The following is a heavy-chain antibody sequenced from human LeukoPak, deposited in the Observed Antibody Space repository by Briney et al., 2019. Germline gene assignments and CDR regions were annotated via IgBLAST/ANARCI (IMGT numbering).Heavy chain of an antibody. D-gene: IGHD5-24*01. J-gene: IGHJ4*02. CDR3: ARDGEMATIENYFDY. CDR2: IYYSGTS. V-gene: IGHV4-39*07. CDR1: GGSISSSSYY. Sequence: SETLSLTCTVSGGSISSSSYYWGWIGQPPGKGLEWIGSIYYSGTSHYSPSLKSRVTISVDTSKNQFSLKLSSVTAADTAVYYCARDGEMATIENYFDYWGQGTLVTVSS.